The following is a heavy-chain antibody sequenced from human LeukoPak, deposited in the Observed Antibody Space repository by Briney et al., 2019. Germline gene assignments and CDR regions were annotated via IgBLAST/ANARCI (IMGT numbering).Heavy chain of an antibody. D-gene: IGHD1-26*01. CDR1: GFIFSSNW. Sequence: GGSLRLSCAASGFIFSSNWMHWVRQAPGKGLVWVSRINEDGSTTNYADSVKGRSTIFRDNAKNTLYLQMNSLRAEDTAVYYCVRDLGGRSGHWGQGTLVTVSS. CDR3: VRDLGGRSGH. CDR2: INEDGSTT. J-gene: IGHJ4*02. V-gene: IGHV3-74*01.